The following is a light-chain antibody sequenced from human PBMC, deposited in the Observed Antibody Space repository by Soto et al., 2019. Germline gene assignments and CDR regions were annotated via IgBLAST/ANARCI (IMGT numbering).Light chain of an antibody. J-gene: IGKJ3*01. Sequence: DIQMTQSPSSLSASVGDRATINCRASQSIGSYVNWYQQKPGKAPKLLIYAASSLQSGVPSRFSGSGSGTEFTLTISSLQPEDFATYFCQQSYITPRAFGPGTKVDIK. V-gene: IGKV1-39*01. CDR3: QQSYITPRA. CDR1: QSIGSY. CDR2: AAS.